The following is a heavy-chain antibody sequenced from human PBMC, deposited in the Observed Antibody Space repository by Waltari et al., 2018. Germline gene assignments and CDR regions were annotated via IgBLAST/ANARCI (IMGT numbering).Heavy chain of an antibody. CDR2: INPTNGDT. J-gene: IGHJ4*02. CDR1: GYTFTGYA. CDR3: LRDSSGSHFDY. V-gene: IGHV1-2*06. D-gene: IGHD3-22*01. Sequence: LVQSGAEVKKPGASVKVSCKASGYTFTGYAILWVRQAPGQGLEWMGRINPTNGDTHEAQKCQGRVAMTTDTSTNTAFMELHSLRSDDTAVYYCLRDSSGSHFDYWGQGTLVTVSS.